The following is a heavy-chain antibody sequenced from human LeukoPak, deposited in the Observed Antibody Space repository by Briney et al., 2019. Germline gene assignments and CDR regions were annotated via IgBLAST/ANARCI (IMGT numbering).Heavy chain of an antibody. V-gene: IGHV3-21*01. CDR2: ISSSNSYR. J-gene: IGHJ3*02. CDR1: GITFSSYA. Sequence: GGSLRLSCAASGITFSSYAMSWVRQAPGKGLEWVSFISSSNSYRYYPDSVKGRFTISRDNAKNALYLQMNSLRGEDTAVYYCARENSAWEPDGPRGAFDIWGQGTTVTVSS. CDR3: ARENSAWEPDGPRGAFDI. D-gene: IGHD1-26*01.